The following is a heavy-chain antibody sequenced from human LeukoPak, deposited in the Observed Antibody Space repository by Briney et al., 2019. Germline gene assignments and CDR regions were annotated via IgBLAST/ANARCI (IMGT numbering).Heavy chain of an antibody. CDR3: ARQSVVGSNWFDP. D-gene: IGHD3-10*01. J-gene: IGHJ5*02. V-gene: IGHV5-51*01. CDR1: GYSFTSYW. CDR2: IYPGDSDT. Sequence: GESLKISCKGSGYSFTSYWIGWVRQMPGKGLEWMGIIYPGDSDTRYSPSFQGQVTISADESISTAYLQWSSLKASDTTMYYCARQSVVGSNWFDPWGQGTLVTVSS.